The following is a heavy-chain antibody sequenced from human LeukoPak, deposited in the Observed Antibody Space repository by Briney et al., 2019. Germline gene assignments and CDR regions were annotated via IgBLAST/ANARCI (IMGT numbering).Heavy chain of an antibody. V-gene: IGHV4-4*02. D-gene: IGHD4-11*01. J-gene: IGHJ4*02. CDR1: GGSISSSNW. Sequence: SETLSLTCAVSGGSISSSNWWSWVRQPPGKGLEWIGEIYHSGSTYYNSSLKSRVTISVDTSKNQFSLKLSSVTAADTAVYYCARDDGDSNYNYWGQGTLVTVSS. CDR2: IYHSGST. CDR3: ARDDGDSNYNY.